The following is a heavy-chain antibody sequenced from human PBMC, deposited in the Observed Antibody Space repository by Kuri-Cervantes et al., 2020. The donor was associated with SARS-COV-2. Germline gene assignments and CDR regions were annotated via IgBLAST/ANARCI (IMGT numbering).Heavy chain of an antibody. J-gene: IGHJ3*02. V-gene: IGHV3-9*01. CDR1: GFTFDDYT. CDR3: ARDQETGTAYVDAFDI. Sequence: SLKISCSASGFTFDDYTMHWVRQAPGKGLEWVSGISWNSGSIGCADSVKGRFTISRDNAKNSLYLQMNSLRAEDTAVYYCARDQETGTAYVDAFDIWGQGTMVTVSS. D-gene: IGHD1-1*01. CDR2: ISWNSGSI.